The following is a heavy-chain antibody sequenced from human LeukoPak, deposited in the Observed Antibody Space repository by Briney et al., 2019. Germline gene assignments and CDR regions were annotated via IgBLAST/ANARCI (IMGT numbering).Heavy chain of an antibody. CDR2: ISVRSNYR. D-gene: IGHD3-22*01. CDR1: GYTFSDFN. CDR3: VRLRRNNDRSGYYYYCDY. Sequence: GGSLRLSCAASGYTFSDFNVNWVRQAPGKGLEWVSSISVRSNYRYYADSVRGRFTISRDDARDSLFLQMNSLRAEDTAVYFCVRLRRNNDRSGYYYYCDYWGQGTLVTVSS. V-gene: IGHV3-21*01. J-gene: IGHJ4*02.